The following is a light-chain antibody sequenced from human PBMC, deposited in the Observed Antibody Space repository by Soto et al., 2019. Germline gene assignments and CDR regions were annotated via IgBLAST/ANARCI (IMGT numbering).Light chain of an antibody. CDR1: QSLLHSNGYNY. V-gene: IGKV2-28*01. CDR2: LGS. CDR3: MQAPQTGIT. J-gene: IGKJ5*01. Sequence: DIVMTQSPLSLPVTPGEPASISCRSSQSLLHSNGYNYLDWYLQKPGQSPQLLIYLGSNRSSGVPDRFSGSGSGTDCTLKISRVEAEDVRGDYSMQAPQTGITFGQGRRLEIK.